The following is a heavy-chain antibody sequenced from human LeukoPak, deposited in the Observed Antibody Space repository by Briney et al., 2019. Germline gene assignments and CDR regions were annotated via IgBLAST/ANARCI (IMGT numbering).Heavy chain of an antibody. CDR1: GGSISSGDYY. D-gene: IGHD3-3*01. V-gene: IGHV4-30-4*08. Sequence: SETVSLTCTVSGGSISSGDYYWRWIRQPPGKGLEWIGYIYYSGSTYHNPSLKSRVTISVDTSKNQFSLKLSSVTAAYTAVYYCARDLVYDFWSGYIDYWGQGTLVTVSS. CDR2: IYYSGST. J-gene: IGHJ4*02. CDR3: ARDLVYDFWSGYIDY.